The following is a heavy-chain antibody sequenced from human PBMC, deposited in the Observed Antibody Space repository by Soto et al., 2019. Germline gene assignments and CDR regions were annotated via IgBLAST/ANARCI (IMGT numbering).Heavy chain of an antibody. V-gene: IGHV1-69*06. D-gene: IGHD2-2*01. CDR1: GVTFSHYA. CDR3: ARGLVVPAGIRYYYYGMDV. CDR2: IIPIFNTA. J-gene: IGHJ6*02. Sequence: ASVQVSWKASGVTFSHYAISWGRQAPGQGLEWMGGIIPIFNTANYAQKFQGRVTITADKSTSTAYMELSSLRSEDTAVYYCARGLVVPAGIRYYYYGMDVWGHGTTVTVSS.